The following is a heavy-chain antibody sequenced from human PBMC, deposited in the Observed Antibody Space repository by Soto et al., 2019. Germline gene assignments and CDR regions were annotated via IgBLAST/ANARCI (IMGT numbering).Heavy chain of an antibody. V-gene: IGHV3-30*18. CDR2: ISYDGSNK. D-gene: IGHD2-8*01. J-gene: IGHJ6*02. Sequence: QVQLVESGGGVVQPGRSLRLSCAASGFTFSSYGMHWVRQAPGKGLEWVAVISYDGSNKYYADSVKGRFTISRDNSKNTLYLQMNSLRAEDTAVYYCANSITRYGVLMVYAIEPKAHYGMDVWGQGTTVTVSS. CDR3: ANSITRYGVLMVYAIEPKAHYGMDV. CDR1: GFTFSSYG.